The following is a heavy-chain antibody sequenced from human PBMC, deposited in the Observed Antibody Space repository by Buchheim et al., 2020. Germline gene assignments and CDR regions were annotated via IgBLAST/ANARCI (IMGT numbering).Heavy chain of an antibody. V-gene: IGHV4-39*01. D-gene: IGHD6-19*01. CDR3: ARRGAVAGYYFDY. CDR1: GGSISSSSYY. Sequence: QVQLQESGPGLVKPSETLSLTCTVSGGSISSSSYYWGWIRQPPGKGLEWIGSIYYSGSTYYNPSLKSRVTISVDTSKNQFSLKLSSVTAADTAVYYCARRGAVAGYYFDYWGQGTL. J-gene: IGHJ4*02. CDR2: IYYSGST.